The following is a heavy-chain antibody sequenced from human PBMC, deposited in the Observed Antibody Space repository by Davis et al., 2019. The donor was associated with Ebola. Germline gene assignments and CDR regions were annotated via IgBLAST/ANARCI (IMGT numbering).Heavy chain of an antibody. CDR3: ARTYYYDSAFDI. V-gene: IGHV5-51*01. D-gene: IGHD3-22*01. CDR1: GYSFTSYW. J-gene: IGHJ3*02. CDR2: IYPGDSDT. Sequence: GGSLRLSCKGSGYSFTSYWIGWVRQMPGKGLEWMGIIYPGDSDTRYSPSFQGQVTISAVKSISTAYLQWSSLKASDTAMYYCARTYYYDSAFDIWGQGTMVTVSS.